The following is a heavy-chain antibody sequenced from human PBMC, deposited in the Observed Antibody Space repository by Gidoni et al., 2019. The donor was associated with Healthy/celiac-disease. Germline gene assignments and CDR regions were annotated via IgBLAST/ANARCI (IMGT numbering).Heavy chain of an antibody. Sequence: QVQLQESGPGLVKPSETLSLTCPVSGYSISSGYYWGWIRQPPGKGLEWIGSIYHSGSTYYNPSLKSRVTISVDTSKNQFSLKLSSVTAADTAVYYCARVGYCSSTSCYGYYYYGMDVWGQGTTVTVSS. D-gene: IGHD2-2*01. CDR3: ARVGYCSSTSCYGYYYYGMDV. V-gene: IGHV4-38-2*02. CDR1: GYSISSGYY. J-gene: IGHJ6*02. CDR2: IYHSGST.